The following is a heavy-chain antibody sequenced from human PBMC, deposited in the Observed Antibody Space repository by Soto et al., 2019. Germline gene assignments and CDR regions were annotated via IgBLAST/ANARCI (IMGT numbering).Heavy chain of an antibody. V-gene: IGHV1-18*01. Sequence: ASVKVSCKASGGTFSSYAISWVRQAPGQGLEWMGWISAYNGNTNYAQKLQGRVTMTTDTSTSTAYMELRSLRPDDTAVYYCARDLPIFTIAARAFDYWGQGTLVTVSS. J-gene: IGHJ4*02. CDR1: GGTFSSYA. D-gene: IGHD6-6*01. CDR2: ISAYNGNT. CDR3: ARDLPIFTIAARAFDY.